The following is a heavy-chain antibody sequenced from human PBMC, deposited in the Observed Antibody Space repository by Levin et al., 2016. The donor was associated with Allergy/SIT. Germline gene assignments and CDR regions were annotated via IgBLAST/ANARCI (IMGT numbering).Heavy chain of an antibody. D-gene: IGHD2-2*02. CDR2: ISSSSSYI. Sequence: WIRQPPGKGLEWVSSISSSSSYIYYADSVKGRFTISRDNAKNSLYLQMNSLRAEDTAVYYCARDSSGIHFDYWGQGTLVTVSS. V-gene: IGHV3-21*01. CDR3: ARDSSGIHFDY. J-gene: IGHJ4*02.